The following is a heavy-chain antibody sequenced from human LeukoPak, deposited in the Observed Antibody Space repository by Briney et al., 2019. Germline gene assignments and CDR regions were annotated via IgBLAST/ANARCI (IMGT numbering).Heavy chain of an antibody. Sequence: GGSLRLSCAASGFTVSNNYMSWVRQAPGKGLEWGSVIYSGDSTYYADSVKGRFTISRDNSKNTLYLQMNSLRAEDTAVYYCARVLVVSGLLMGFDYWGQGTLVTVSS. J-gene: IGHJ4*02. D-gene: IGHD6-19*01. V-gene: IGHV3-53*01. CDR2: IYSGDST. CDR3: ARVLVVSGLLMGFDY. CDR1: GFTVSNNY.